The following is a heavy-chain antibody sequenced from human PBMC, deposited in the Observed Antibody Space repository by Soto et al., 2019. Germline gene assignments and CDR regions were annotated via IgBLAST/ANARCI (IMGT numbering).Heavy chain of an antibody. D-gene: IGHD3-16*01. V-gene: IGHV3-21*01. Sequence: EVQLVESGGGLVKPGGSLRLSCAASGFTFDTYAMNWVRQAPGKGLEWVSSISSTSDYIYYVDSVKGRFTISRDNVKNALYLQMDNLRAEDTAVYYCARAVAYVYICGPWAYWGRGTLVTVSS. CDR2: ISSTSDYI. CDR1: GFTFDTYA. CDR3: ARAVAYVYICGPWAY. J-gene: IGHJ4*02.